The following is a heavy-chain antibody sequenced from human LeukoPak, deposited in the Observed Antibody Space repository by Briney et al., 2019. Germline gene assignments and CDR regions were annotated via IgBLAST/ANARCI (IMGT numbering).Heavy chain of an antibody. D-gene: IGHD6-13*01. V-gene: IGHV4-34*01. Sequence: SETLSLTCAVYGGSFSGYYWSWIRQPPGKGLEWIGEINHSGSTNYNPSLKSRVTISVDTSKNQFSLKLSSVTAADTAVYYCAREQQLVPFDYWGQGTLVTVSS. CDR2: INHSGST. CDR1: GGSFSGYY. CDR3: AREQQLVPFDY. J-gene: IGHJ4*02.